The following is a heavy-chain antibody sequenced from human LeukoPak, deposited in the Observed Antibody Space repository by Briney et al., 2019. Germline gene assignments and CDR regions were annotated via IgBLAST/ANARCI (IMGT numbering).Heavy chain of an antibody. Sequence: PGRSLRLSCAASGVTFDDYAMHWVRQAPGKGLEWGSGICWNSGSIGYADSVKGRFTISRDNAKNSLYLQMNSLRAEDTALYYCAKDSRALRTVTTEGFDYWGQGTLVTVSS. J-gene: IGHJ4*02. V-gene: IGHV3-9*01. CDR1: GVTFDDYA. CDR2: ICWNSGSI. D-gene: IGHD4-17*01. CDR3: AKDSRALRTVTTEGFDY.